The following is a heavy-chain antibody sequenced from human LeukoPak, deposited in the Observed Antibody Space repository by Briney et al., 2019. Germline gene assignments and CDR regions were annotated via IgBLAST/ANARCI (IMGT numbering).Heavy chain of an antibody. CDR2: VHSSGST. Sequence: SETLSLTCTVSGGPISSGNYYWNWIRQPAGKGLDWIGRVHSSGSTNHNPSLKSRVTTSRDTSKNQFSVIVSSVSAADTAIYFCARSKGDYGSGSLGYWGQGILVTVSS. J-gene: IGHJ4*02. CDR1: GGPISSGNYY. D-gene: IGHD3-10*01. V-gene: IGHV4-61*02. CDR3: ARSKGDYGSGSLGY.